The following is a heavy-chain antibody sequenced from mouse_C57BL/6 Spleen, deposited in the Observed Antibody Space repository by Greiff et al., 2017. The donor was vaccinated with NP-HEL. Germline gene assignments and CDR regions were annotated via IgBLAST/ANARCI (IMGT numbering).Heavy chain of an antibody. D-gene: IGHD3-2*02. V-gene: IGHV1-82*01. CDR2: IYHGDGDT. J-gene: IGHJ3*01. CDR3: ARSGAHATWFAY. CDR1: GYAFSSSW. Sequence: QVQLQLSGPELVKPGASVKISCKASGYAFSSSWMNWVKQRPGKGLEWIGRIYHGDGDTTYNGKFKGKATLTADKSSSTAYMQLSSLTSEDSAVYFCARSGAHATWFAYWGQGTLVTVSA.